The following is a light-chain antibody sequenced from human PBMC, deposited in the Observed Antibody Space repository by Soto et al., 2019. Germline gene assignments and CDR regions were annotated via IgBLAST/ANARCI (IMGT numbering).Light chain of an antibody. CDR2: GAS. Sequence: EMVSTQPPGTLSLSPGGRATLSCTASQSVSNNYLAWYQQKPGQAPRLLIYGASNRATGIPDRFSGSGSGTDFTLTISRLEPEDLAVYYCQQCGSSPWTFGQGTKVDI. J-gene: IGKJ1*01. V-gene: IGKV3-20*01. CDR3: QQCGSSPWT. CDR1: QSVSNNY.